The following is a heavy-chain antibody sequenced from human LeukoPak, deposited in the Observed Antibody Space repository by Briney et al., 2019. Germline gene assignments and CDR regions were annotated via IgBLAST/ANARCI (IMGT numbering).Heavy chain of an antibody. D-gene: IGHD3-22*01. Sequence: PETLSLTCTVSGGSISSYYWSWIRQPAGKGLEWIGRIYTSGSTNYNPSLKSRVTMSVDTSKNQFSLKLSSVTAADTAVYYCARDQWGYYYDSSGYPQHTEYYYYYMDVWGKGTTVTISS. V-gene: IGHV4-4*07. CDR3: ARDQWGYYYDSSGYPQHTEYYYYYMDV. CDR1: GGSISSYY. CDR2: IYTSGST. J-gene: IGHJ6*03.